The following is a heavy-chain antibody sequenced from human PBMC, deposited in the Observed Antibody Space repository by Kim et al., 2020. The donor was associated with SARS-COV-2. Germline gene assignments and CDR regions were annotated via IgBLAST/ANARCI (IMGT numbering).Heavy chain of an antibody. CDR1: GFTFSGFA. CDR3: AKRGVYYDTGAYSHAGCCQH. V-gene: IGHV3-23*01. CDR2: ISGSGVST. J-gene: IGHJ1*01. Sequence: GGSLRLSCAASGFTFSGFAMSWVRQAPGKGLEWVSAISGSGVSTYYADSVKGRFTISRDNSKNTLFLQMNSLGAEDTAVYYCAKRGVYYDTGAYSHAGCCQHGGRGTVVTVSS. D-gene: IGHD3-22*01.